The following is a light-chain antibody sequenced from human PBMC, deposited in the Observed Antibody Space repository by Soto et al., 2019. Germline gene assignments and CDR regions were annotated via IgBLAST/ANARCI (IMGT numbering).Light chain of an antibody. CDR2: DAS. V-gene: IGKV3-11*01. CDR1: QTVNSDY. Sequence: IVLTHSPGTLSLSPWARASLSGRSSQTVNSDYLTWYQQKPGQAPRLLIYDASNRATGIPARFSGSGSGTDFTLTISSLEPEDFAVYYCQQRSNWPITFGKGTRLEIK. J-gene: IGKJ5*01. CDR3: QQRSNWPIT.